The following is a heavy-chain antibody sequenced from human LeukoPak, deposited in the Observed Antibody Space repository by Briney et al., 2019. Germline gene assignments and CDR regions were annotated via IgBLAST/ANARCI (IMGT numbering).Heavy chain of an antibody. D-gene: IGHD5-18*01. CDR1: GFTFSSYG. CDR3: AKPVSVDTAMVPCDY. Sequence: PGRSLRLSCAASGFTFSSYGMHWVRQAPGKGLEWVAVISSDGRNTYYADSVKGRFTISRDNSKNTLCLQMNSLRGEDTAVYYCAKPVSVDTAMVPCDYWGQGTLVTVPS. CDR2: ISSDGRNT. J-gene: IGHJ4*02. V-gene: IGHV3-30*18.